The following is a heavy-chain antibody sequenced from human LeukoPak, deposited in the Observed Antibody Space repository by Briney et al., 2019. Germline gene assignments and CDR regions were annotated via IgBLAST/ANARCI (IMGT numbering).Heavy chain of an antibody. D-gene: IGHD3-10*01. CDR2: ISYDGSNK. CDR1: GFTFSSYA. CDR3: AREFGEPGKNYYYYHGMDV. V-gene: IGHV3-30*04. J-gene: IGHJ6*02. Sequence: PGGSLRLSYAASGFTFSSYAMHWVRQAPGKGLEWVAVISYDGSNKYYADSVTGRFTISRDNSKNTLYLQMNSLRAEDTAVYYCAREFGEPGKNYYYYHGMDVWGQGTTVTVSS.